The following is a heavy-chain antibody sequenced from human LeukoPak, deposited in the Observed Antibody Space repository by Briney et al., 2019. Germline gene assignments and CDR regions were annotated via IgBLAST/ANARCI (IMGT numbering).Heavy chain of an antibody. V-gene: IGHV4-30-4*01. Sequence: SETLSLTCTVSGGSISSGDYYWSWIRQPPGKGLEWIGYIYYSGSTNYNPSLKSRVTISVDTSKNQFSLKLSSVTAADTAVYYCARAQEDIVVVPAAMYAFDIWGQGTMVTVSS. CDR3: ARAQEDIVVVPAAMYAFDI. J-gene: IGHJ3*02. CDR1: GGSISSGDYY. D-gene: IGHD2-2*01. CDR2: IYYSGST.